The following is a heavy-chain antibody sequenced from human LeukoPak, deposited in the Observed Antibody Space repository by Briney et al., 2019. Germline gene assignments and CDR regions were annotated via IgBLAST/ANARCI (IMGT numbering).Heavy chain of an antibody. V-gene: IGHV4-34*01. CDR1: GGSFSGYY. J-gene: IGHJ4*02. D-gene: IGHD1-26*01. CDR3: ARGLSGSYYFDY. CDR2: INHSGST. Sequence: PSETLSLTCAVYGGSFSGYYRSWIRQPPGKGLEWIGEINHSGSTNYNPSLKSRVTISVDTSKNQFSLKLSSVTAADTAVYYCARGLSGSYYFDYWGQGTLVTVSS.